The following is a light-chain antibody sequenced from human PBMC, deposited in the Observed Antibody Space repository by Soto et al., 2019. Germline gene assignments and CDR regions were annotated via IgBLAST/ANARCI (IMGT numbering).Light chain of an antibody. V-gene: IGKV3-15*01. J-gene: IGKJ2*01. CDR3: QQYNNWPYT. Sequence: EIVMTQSPATLSVSPGERATLSCRASQSVSSNLAWYQQKPGQAPRLLIYGASTRATGIPARFSGSGSGTEXTXXXXXLQSEDFAXYYCQQYNNWPYTFGQGTKLEIK. CDR1: QSVSSN. CDR2: GAS.